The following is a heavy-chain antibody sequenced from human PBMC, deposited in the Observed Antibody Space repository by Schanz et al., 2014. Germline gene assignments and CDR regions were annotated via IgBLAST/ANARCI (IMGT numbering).Heavy chain of an antibody. CDR3: AKARRKSNCSGGRCFHYSYYGMDV. CDR1: GFAFSSYS. J-gene: IGHJ6*02. Sequence: VQLVESGGGLVKPGGSLRLSCAASGFAFSSYSMNWVRQAPGKGLEWVSVIYSGIGAYYADSVKDRFTVSRDNSKNPLYLRMKGLRAEDTAVYYCAKARRKSNCSGGRCFHYSYYGMDVWGQGTTVTVSS. D-gene: IGHD2-15*01. CDR2: IYSGIGA. V-gene: IGHV3-NL1*01.